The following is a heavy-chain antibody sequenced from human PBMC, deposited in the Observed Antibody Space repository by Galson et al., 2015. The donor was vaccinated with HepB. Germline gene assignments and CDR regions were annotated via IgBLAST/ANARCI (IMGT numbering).Heavy chain of an antibody. CDR1: GGTFSTYA. CDR3: AREGKAAPTNPVDY. Sequence: SVKVSCKASGGTFSTYAISWVRQAPGQGLEWMGGITPLFGTPNYAQKFQGRVTVTADESTSTAYMELSSLRSDDTAVYYCAREGKAAPTNPVDYWGQGTQVTVSS. V-gene: IGHV1-69*13. CDR2: ITPLFGTP. J-gene: IGHJ4*02. D-gene: IGHD6-6*01.